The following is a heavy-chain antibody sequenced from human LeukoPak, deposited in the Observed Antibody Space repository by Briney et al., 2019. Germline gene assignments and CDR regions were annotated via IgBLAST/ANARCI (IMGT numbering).Heavy chain of an antibody. CDR3: ARDSYYYDSSGRNWFDP. V-gene: IGHV3-74*01. J-gene: IGHJ5*02. CDR1: GFTFSSYW. Sequence: GGSLRLCCAASGFTFSSYWTHWVRQAPGKGLVWVSRINSDGSSTSYADSVKGRFTISRDNAKNTLYLQMNSLRAEDTAVYYCARDSYYYDSSGRNWFDPWGQGTLVTVSS. D-gene: IGHD3-22*01. CDR2: INSDGSST.